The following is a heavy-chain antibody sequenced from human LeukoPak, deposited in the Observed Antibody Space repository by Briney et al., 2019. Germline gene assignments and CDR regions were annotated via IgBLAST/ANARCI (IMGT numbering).Heavy chain of an antibody. J-gene: IGHJ5*02. CDR2: ISYDGSNK. CDR3: ATLGDIVVVPAAISGLDNWFDP. Sequence: GRSLRLSCAASGFTFGSYGMHWVRQAPGKGLEWVAVISYDGSNKYYADSVKGRFTISRDNSKNTLYLQMNSLRAEDTAVYYCATLGDIVVVPAAISGLDNWFDPWGQGTLVTVSS. D-gene: IGHD2-2*02. V-gene: IGHV3-30*03. CDR1: GFTFGSYG.